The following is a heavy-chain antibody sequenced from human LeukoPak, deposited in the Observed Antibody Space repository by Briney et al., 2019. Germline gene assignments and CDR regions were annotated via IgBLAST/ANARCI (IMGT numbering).Heavy chain of an antibody. Sequence: SETLSLTCTVSGGSISSGGYYWSWIRQPPGKGLEWIGYIYHSGSTYYNPSLKSRVTISVDTSKNQFSLKLSSVTAADTAVYYCARVKGLGVWRDWFDPWGQGTLVTVSS. V-gene: IGHV4-30-2*01. CDR1: GGSISSGGYY. CDR3: ARVKGLGVWRDWFDP. CDR2: IYHSGST. D-gene: IGHD3-16*01. J-gene: IGHJ5*02.